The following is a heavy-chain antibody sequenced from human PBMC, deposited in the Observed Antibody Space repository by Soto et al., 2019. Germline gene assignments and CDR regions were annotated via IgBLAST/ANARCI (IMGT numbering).Heavy chain of an antibody. D-gene: IGHD2-15*01. Sequence: EVQLLESGGGLVQPGGSLRLSCAASGFTFSSYAMSWVRQAPGKGLEWVSAITAGGGSTYYADSVKGRFTISRDNSKNTFFLQMNSLRAEDTAVYYCAKDMARYCSGGDCYLGSDYWGQGTLVTVSS. CDR3: AKDMARYCSGGDCYLGSDY. CDR2: ITAGGGST. CDR1: GFTFSSYA. J-gene: IGHJ4*02. V-gene: IGHV3-23*01.